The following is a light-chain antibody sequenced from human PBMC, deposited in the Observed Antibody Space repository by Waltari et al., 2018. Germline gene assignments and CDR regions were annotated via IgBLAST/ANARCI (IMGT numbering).Light chain of an antibody. CDR3: QSYDNSLRAWV. CDR2: ATN. CDR1: SSDIGAGFH. J-gene: IGLJ3*02. V-gene: IGLV1-40*01. Sequence: QSVLTQPPSVSGAPGQILTISCTGSSSDIGAGFHVHWYQQLPGTAPQLLIYATNKRPSAVPDRFSASRSGASASLAIAGLQAEDEADYYCQSYDNSLRAWVFGGGTKLTVL.